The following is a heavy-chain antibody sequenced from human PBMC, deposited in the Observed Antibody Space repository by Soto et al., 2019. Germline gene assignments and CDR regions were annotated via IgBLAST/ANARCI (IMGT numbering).Heavy chain of an antibody. CDR1: GFTFSGYS. CDR3: VTSPEGTSGMRD. J-gene: IGHJ4*02. D-gene: IGHD1-1*01. V-gene: IGHV3-21*01. Sequence: EVQLVESGGGLVKPGGSLRLSCAASGFTFSGYSMNWVRQAPGKGLEWVSSISSTDRYIYYADSVRGRFTTSRNNAENSLYLPMNSLRVEDTAVDYCVTSPEGTSGMRDWGQGALVTVSS. CDR2: ISSTDRYI.